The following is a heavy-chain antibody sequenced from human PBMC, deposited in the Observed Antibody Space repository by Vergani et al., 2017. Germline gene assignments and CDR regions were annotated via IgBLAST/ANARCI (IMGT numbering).Heavy chain of an antibody. CDR3: AKHFRGWGIDY. D-gene: IGHD3-16*01. J-gene: IGHJ4*02. CDR1: GFTFSNYY. Sequence: QVQLVESGGGVVQRGGSLRLSCATSGFTFSNYYMQWIRHGPGKGLEFVAFIQFDGSNQYYADSVKGRFTLSRDFSKNTLYLQMNSLRTDDTATYYCAKHFRGWGIDYWGQGTQVIVSS. V-gene: IGHV3-30*02. CDR2: IQFDGSNQ.